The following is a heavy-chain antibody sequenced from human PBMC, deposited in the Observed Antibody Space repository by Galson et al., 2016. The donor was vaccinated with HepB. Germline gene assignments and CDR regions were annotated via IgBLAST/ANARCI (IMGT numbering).Heavy chain of an antibody. D-gene: IGHD4-17*01. V-gene: IGHV3-23*01. Sequence: SLRLSCAASGFTFSSYAMSWVRQAPGKGLEWVSTINGGDSGGSTYYADSVKGRFTISRDNSKSTLYVEMNSLRAEDTVVYYCAKGRGTTVTPNDYWGQGTLVTVSS. J-gene: IGHJ4*02. CDR3: AKGRGTTVTPNDY. CDR1: GFTFSSYA. CDR2: INGGDSGGST.